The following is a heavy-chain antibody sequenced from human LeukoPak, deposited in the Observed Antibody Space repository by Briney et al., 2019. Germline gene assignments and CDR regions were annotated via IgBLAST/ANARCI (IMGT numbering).Heavy chain of an antibody. V-gene: IGHV4-39*07. CDR1: GGSISSYY. Sequence: SETLSLTCTVSGGSISSYYWGWIRQPPGKGLEWIGSIYYSGSTYYNPSLKSRVTISVDTSKNQFSLKLSSVTAADTAVYYCARHGNYYGSGSYYWGQGTLVTVSS. J-gene: IGHJ4*02. D-gene: IGHD3-10*01. CDR2: IYYSGST. CDR3: ARHGNYYGSGSYY.